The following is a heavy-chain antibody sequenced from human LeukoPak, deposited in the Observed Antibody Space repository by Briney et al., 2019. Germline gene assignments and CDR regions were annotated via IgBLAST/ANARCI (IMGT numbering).Heavy chain of an antibody. CDR1: GYTFTSYG. V-gene: IGHV1-18*01. Sequence: ASVKVSCKASGYTFTSYGISWVRQAPGQGLEWMGWISAYNGNTNYAQKLQGRVTMTTDTSTSTAYMELRSLRSDDTAVYYCARDHVPYSGYDSSSGGDWYFDLWGRGTLVTVSS. D-gene: IGHD5-12*01. J-gene: IGHJ2*01. CDR3: ARDHVPYSGYDSSSGGDWYFDL. CDR2: ISAYNGNT.